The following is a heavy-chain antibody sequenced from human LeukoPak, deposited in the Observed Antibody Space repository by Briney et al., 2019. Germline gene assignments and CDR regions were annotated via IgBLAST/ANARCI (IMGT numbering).Heavy chain of an antibody. CDR1: GYSISTGYY. Sequence: RSSETLSLTCTVSGYSISTGYYWDWIRQPPGKGLEWIGTFYHGGSTYYNPSLKSRVTISVDTSKNQFSLNLTSVTAADTAVYYCARIHELTYYYDSQGVRAFDIWGQGTMVTVSS. V-gene: IGHV4-38-2*02. CDR2: FYHGGST. J-gene: IGHJ3*02. D-gene: IGHD3-22*01. CDR3: ARIHELTYYYDSQGVRAFDI.